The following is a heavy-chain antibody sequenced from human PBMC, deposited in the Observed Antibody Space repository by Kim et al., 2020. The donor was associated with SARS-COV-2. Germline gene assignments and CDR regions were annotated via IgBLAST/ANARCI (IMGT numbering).Heavy chain of an antibody. V-gene: IGHV1-3*01. CDR2: INPGKGTT. Sequence: ASVKVSCKASGYTFTTYAMHWVRQAPGQRLEWMGWINPGKGTTKYSEKFQGRVTITRDTSARTAYMELSSLRPEDTAVYYCARSVAIMPPGMDVWGRGTTVTVSS. CDR1: GYTFTTYA. D-gene: IGHD2-21*01. CDR3: ARSVAIMPPGMDV. J-gene: IGHJ6*02.